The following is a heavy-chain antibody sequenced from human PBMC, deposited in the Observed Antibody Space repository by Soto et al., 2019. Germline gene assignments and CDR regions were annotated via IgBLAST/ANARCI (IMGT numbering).Heavy chain of an antibody. V-gene: IGHV3-23*01. J-gene: IGHJ3*02. Sequence: EVQLLESGGSLVQPGGSLRLSCAASGFTFGNYAINWVRQAPGKGLEWVAGISGGGGNTYYADSVKGRFTISRDHSKRTVYLQIHSLRDEDTAVYYFAKGFIVVVTVIRQDNASDMWGQGTMVTVSS. D-gene: IGHD2-21*02. CDR2: ISGGGGNT. CDR3: AKGFIVVVTVIRQDNASDM. CDR1: GFTFGNYA.